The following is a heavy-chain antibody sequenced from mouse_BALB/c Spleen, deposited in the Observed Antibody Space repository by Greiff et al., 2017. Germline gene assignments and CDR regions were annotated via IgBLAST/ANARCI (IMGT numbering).Heavy chain of an antibody. CDR1: GFSLTSYG. Sequence: VHLVESGPGLVAPSQSLSITCTVSGFSLTSYGVHWVRQPPGKGLEWLGVIWAGGSTNYNSALMSRLSISKDNSKSQVFLKMNSLQTDDTAMYYCARYSNYVYYAMDYWGQGTSVTVSS. CDR2: IWAGGST. V-gene: IGHV2-9*02. J-gene: IGHJ4*01. CDR3: ARYSNYVYYAMDY. D-gene: IGHD2-5*01.